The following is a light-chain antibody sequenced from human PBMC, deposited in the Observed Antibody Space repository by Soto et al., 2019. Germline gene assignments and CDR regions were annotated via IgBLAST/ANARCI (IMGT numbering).Light chain of an antibody. CDR2: GAS. J-gene: IGKJ1*01. Sequence: EIVMTQSPATLSVSPGERATLSCRASQSVRTNLAWYQQKPGQAPRPLIYGASTRATGNPARFSGGGSGTEFTLTISSLQSEDFAVYYCQQYNNLWSFGQGTKVEIK. CDR3: QQYNNLWS. CDR1: QSVRTN. V-gene: IGKV3-15*01.